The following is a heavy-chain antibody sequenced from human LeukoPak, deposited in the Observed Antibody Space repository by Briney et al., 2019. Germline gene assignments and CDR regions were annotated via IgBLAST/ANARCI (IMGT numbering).Heavy chain of an antibody. V-gene: IGHV4-30-2*01. CDR3: ASGSSLRAFDI. CDR2: IYHSEST. J-gene: IGHJ3*02. CDR1: GGSISSDGYS. D-gene: IGHD3-10*01. Sequence: PSETLSLTCAVSGGSISSDGYSWSWIRQPPGKGLEWIGYIYHSESTYYNPSLKSRVTISVDRSKNQFSLKLSSVTAADTAVYYCASGSSLRAFDIWGQGTMVTVSS.